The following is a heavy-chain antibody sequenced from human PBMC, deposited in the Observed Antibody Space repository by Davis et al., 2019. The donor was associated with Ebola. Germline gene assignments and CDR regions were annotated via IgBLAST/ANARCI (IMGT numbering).Heavy chain of an antibody. CDR3: YGVPAYYYGMDV. V-gene: IGHV4-39*01. CDR2: IYYSGST. J-gene: IGHJ6*04. D-gene: IGHD5-12*01. CDR1: GGSIITPTYY. Sequence: SETLSLTCTVPGGSIITPTYYWRWIRQPPGKGLEWLGSIYYSGSTFHNPSLKSRVTISVDTSKNQFSLKLSSVTAADTAVYYGYGVPAYYYGMDVWGKGTTVTVSS.